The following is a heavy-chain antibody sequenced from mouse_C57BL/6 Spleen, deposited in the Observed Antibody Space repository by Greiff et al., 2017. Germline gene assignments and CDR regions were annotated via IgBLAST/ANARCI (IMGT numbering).Heavy chain of an antibody. CDR1: GYAFRSSC. D-gene: IGHD1-2*01. V-gene: IGHV1-82*01. Sequence: QVQLQQSGPELVKPGASVKISCTASGYAFRSSCMNWVKQRPGKGLEWIGRIYPGAGDTNYNGKFKGKATLTADKSSSTAYMQLSSLTSEDSAVYCCAGYGDCYGIAYWGQGTSLTVSA. CDR3: AGYGDCYGIAY. J-gene: IGHJ2*02. CDR2: IYPGAGDT.